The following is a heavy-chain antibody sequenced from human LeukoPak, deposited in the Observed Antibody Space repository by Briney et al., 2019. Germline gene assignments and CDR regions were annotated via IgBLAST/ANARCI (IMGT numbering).Heavy chain of an antibody. CDR1: GGTFSSYA. Sequence: SVKVSCKASGGTFSSYAISWVRQAPGQGLEWMGGIIPIFGTANYAQKFQGRVTITADKSTSTAYMELSSLRSEDTAVYYCARAYYYDSSGYPGAYDIWGQGTMVTVSS. J-gene: IGHJ3*02. D-gene: IGHD3-22*01. V-gene: IGHV1-69*06. CDR2: IIPIFGTA. CDR3: ARAYYYDSSGYPGAYDI.